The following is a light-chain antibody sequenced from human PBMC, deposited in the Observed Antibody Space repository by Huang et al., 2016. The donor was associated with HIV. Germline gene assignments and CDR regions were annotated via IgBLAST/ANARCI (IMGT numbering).Light chain of an antibody. V-gene: IGKV1-33*01. CDR2: DAS. J-gene: IGKJ4*01. CDR3: QQYDNLPLT. Sequence: DIQMTQSPSSLSASVGDRVTITCQANQDISNFLNWYQPKPGKAPKLLIYDASNLETGVPSRFSGSGSWADFTITISSLQPEDIATYYCQQYDNLPLTFGGGTKVVIK. CDR1: QDISNF.